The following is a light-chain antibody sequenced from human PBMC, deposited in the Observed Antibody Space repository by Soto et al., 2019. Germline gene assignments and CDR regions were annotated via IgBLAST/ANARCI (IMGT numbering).Light chain of an antibody. Sequence: DIQMTQSPSALSASVRDRVTITCRASQSISSWLAWYQQKPGKAPKLLIYKASSLESGVPSRFSGSGSGTEFTLTISSLQPDDFATYYCQQYNIYSRTFGQVGKVDI. J-gene: IGKJ1*01. CDR3: QQYNIYSRT. CDR1: QSISSW. V-gene: IGKV1-5*03. CDR2: KAS.